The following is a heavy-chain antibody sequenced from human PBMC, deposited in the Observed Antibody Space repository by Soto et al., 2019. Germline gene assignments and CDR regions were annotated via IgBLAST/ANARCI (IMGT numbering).Heavy chain of an antibody. CDR1: GFTISGNY. CDR3: ATGLTLPVRPSFDT. V-gene: IGHV3-53*01. J-gene: IGHJ5*02. CDR2: IFSGDNT. D-gene: IGHD2-8*02. Sequence: EVQLVEYGGGLIQPGGSLRLSCAASGFTISGNYITWVRQAPGKGLEWVSVIFSGDNTFYSDSVKGRFTISRDSSKNTVYLQMNRLRGDDTAVYFCATGLTLPVRPSFDTWGQGTLLTVSS.